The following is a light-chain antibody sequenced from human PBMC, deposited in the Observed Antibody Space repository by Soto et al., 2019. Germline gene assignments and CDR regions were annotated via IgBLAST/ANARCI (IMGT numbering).Light chain of an antibody. CDR2: EVN. CDR3: SASAGLNNVL. J-gene: IGLJ2*01. V-gene: IGLV2-8*01. Sequence: QSALTQPPSASGSPGQSVTISCTGTSSDVGGYKYVSWYQQKSGKAPKLIIYEVNERPSGVPDRFSGSKSDNTASLTVSGLQAEDEADYYCSASAGLNNVLFGGGTKLTVL. CDR1: SSDVGGYKY.